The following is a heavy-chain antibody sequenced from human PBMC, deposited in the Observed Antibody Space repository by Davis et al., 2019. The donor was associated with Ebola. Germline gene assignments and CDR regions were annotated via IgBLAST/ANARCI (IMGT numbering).Heavy chain of an antibody. CDR3: ARQTHSSSSDDFDY. Sequence: MPSETLSLTCAVYGGSFSGYYWSWIRQPPGKGLEWIGEINHSGSTNYNPSLKSRVTISVDTSKNQFSLKLSSVTAADTAVYYCARQTHSSSSDDFDYWGQGTLVTVSS. CDR1: GGSFSGYY. V-gene: IGHV4-34*01. D-gene: IGHD6-6*01. J-gene: IGHJ4*02. CDR2: INHSGST.